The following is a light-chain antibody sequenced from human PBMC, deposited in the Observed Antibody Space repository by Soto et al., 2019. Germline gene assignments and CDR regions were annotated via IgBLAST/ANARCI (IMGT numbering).Light chain of an antibody. Sequence: QSALTQPASVSGSPGQSITISCTGTSSDVGAYYSVSWYQHHPGKAPKLIIYINDQRPSGVPDRFSGSKSGTSASLAISGLQPEDEADYYCAAWDDSLNALFGTGTKLTVL. CDR1: SSDVGAYYS. CDR2: IND. CDR3: AAWDDSLNAL. V-gene: IGLV2-14*03. J-gene: IGLJ1*01.